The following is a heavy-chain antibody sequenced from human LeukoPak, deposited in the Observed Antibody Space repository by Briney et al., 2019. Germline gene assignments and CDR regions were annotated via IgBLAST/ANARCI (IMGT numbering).Heavy chain of an antibody. CDR3: ARNRHTSSSAYFDY. CDR1: GFAFNNYW. Sequence: PGGSLRLSCAASGFAFNNYWMSWVRQAPGKGLEWVANIKQDGSTKYYMDSVKGRFTISRDNAKNSLYLQMNSLRAEDTAVYYCARNRHTSSSAYFDYWGQGTLVTVSS. CDR2: IKQDGSTK. J-gene: IGHJ4*02. D-gene: IGHD6-6*01. V-gene: IGHV3-7*01.